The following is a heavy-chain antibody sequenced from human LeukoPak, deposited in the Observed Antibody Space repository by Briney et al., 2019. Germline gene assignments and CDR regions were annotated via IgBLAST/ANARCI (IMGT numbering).Heavy chain of an antibody. J-gene: IGHJ4*02. V-gene: IGHV4-38-2*02. CDR1: GYSISSGYY. D-gene: IGHD5-12*01. CDR2: MYHSGST. Sequence: PSETLSLTCTVSGYSISSGYYWGCIRQPPGKGLEWIGSMYHSGSTYYNPSLKSRVTISVDTSKNQFSLKLRSVTAADTAVYFCARQGGNSGYIFFDYWGQGTLVTVSS. CDR3: ARQGGNSGYIFFDY.